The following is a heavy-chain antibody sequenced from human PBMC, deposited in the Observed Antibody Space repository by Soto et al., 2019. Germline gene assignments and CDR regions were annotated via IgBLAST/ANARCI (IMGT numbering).Heavy chain of an antibody. CDR1: GGTYSSYA. J-gene: IGHJ5*02. CDR3: ARAIGYCSGGSCQVENWFDP. V-gene: IGHV1-69*13. D-gene: IGHD2-15*01. Sequence: SVKVSCKASGGTYSSYAISWVRQAPGQGLEWMGGIIPIFGTANYAQKFQGRDTITADESTSTAYMELSSLRSEDTAVYYCARAIGYCSGGSCQVENWFDPWGQGTLVTVSS. CDR2: IIPIFGTA.